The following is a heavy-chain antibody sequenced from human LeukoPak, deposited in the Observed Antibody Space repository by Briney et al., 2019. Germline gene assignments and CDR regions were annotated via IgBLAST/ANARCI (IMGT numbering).Heavy chain of an antibody. J-gene: IGHJ4*02. CDR2: ITRYSGAT. CDR1: GYIFNDYY. D-gene: IGHD2-21*01. CDR3: VSWAGGNSDVASFDY. V-gene: IGHV1-2*02. Sequence: ASVKVSCKASGYIFNDYYIHWVRQAPGRGFEWMGWITRYSGATKFAQKFQGRVTLTRDTSISTAYVELTNLASDDTAVYCCVSWAGGNSDVASFDYWGQGTLVIVSS.